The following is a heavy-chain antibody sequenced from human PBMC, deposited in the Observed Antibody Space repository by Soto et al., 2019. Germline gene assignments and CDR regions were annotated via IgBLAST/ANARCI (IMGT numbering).Heavy chain of an antibody. CDR2: INAGIGNT. Sequence: QVRLVQSGTEVKKPGASVMVSCKAPGYTFANYAIHWVRQAPGQDFERMGWINAGIGNTRNSQQFQGRVTFTKDTSATTARVEVGSLCFEETPVYACARDLSGWGMTNGHFGVDIWGQGTTVIVSS. D-gene: IGHD3-16*01. CDR3: ARDLSGWGMTNGHFGVDI. J-gene: IGHJ6*02. CDR1: GYTFANYA. V-gene: IGHV1-3*01.